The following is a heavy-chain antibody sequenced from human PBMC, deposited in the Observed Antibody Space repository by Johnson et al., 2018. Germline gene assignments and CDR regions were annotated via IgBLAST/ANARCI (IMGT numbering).Heavy chain of an antibody. Sequence: QVQLLESGAEVKKPGSSVKVSCKASGGTFRNYAINWVRQAPGQGLKWMGGIIPIFATTNYAQNFQGRVTITADESTSTAYMELSSLGSEDTAVYYCARGEGRGPFYGMDVWGQGTTVTVSS. CDR2: IIPIFATT. J-gene: IGHJ6*02. CDR3: ARGEGRGPFYGMDV. D-gene: IGHD3-16*01. V-gene: IGHV1-69*01. CDR1: GGTFRNYA.